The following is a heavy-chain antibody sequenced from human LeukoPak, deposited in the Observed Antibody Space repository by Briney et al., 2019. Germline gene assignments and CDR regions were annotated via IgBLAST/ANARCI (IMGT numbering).Heavy chain of an antibody. V-gene: IGHV3-48*01. CDR1: GFTFSSYA. J-gene: IGHJ4*02. Sequence: GGSLRLSCAASGFTFSSYAMSWVRQAPGKGLEWVSYISSSSSTIYYADSVKGRFTISRDDAKNSLYLQMNSLRAEDTAVYYCARVGYDFLVDYWGQGTLVAVSS. CDR2: ISSSSSTI. CDR3: ARVGYDFLVDY. D-gene: IGHD3-3*01.